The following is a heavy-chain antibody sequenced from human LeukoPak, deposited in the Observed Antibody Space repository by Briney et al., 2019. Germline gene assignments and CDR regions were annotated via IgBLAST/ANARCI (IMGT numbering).Heavy chain of an antibody. CDR2: ITYRGGST. CDR1: GLTFSSYG. CDR3: AKDPSSRWSAFDI. V-gene: IGHV3-23*01. D-gene: IGHD6-19*01. J-gene: IGHJ3*02. Sequence: GGSLRLSCAAPGLTFSSYGLSGVGQAPGKGLHWVAAITYRGGSTYSADSVKGRFTISTDNSKNPLYLQLNRLRAADTAVYYCAKDPSSRWSAFDIRGQGTMGTASS.